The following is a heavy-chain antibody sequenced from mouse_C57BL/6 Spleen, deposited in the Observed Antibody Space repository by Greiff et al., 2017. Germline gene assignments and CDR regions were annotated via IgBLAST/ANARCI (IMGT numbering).Heavy chain of an antibody. D-gene: IGHD2-3*01. V-gene: IGHV1-53*01. CDR3: AYDGYYLYYFDY. J-gene: IGHJ2*01. CDR1: GFTFTSYW. CDR2: INPSDGGT. Sequence: QVQLKQPGTELVKPGASVKLSCKASGFTFTSYWMPWVKQRPGQGLEWIGNINPSDGGTNYTGKFKSKATLTVDKSSSTAYMQLSSLTSEDSAVYDCAYDGYYLYYFDYWGQGTTLTVSS.